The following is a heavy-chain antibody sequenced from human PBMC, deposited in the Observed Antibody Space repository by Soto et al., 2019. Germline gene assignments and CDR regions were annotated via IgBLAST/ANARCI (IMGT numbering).Heavy chain of an antibody. Sequence: SETLSLTCTVSGGTISSYYWSWIRQPPGKGLEWIGYIYYSGSTNYNPSLKSRVTISVDTSKNQFSLKLSSVTAADTAVYYCARTPSTWIQLWHFAYWGQGTLVTVSS. D-gene: IGHD5-18*01. J-gene: IGHJ4*02. CDR2: IYYSGST. CDR1: GGTISSYY. V-gene: IGHV4-59*01. CDR3: ARTPSTWIQLWHFAY.